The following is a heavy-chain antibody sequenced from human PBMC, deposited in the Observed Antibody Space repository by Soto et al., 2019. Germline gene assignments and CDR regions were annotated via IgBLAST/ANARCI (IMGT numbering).Heavy chain of an antibody. Sequence: QVQLVQSGAEVKKPGASVKVSCKASGYTFTSYGISWVRQAPGQGLEWMGWISDYNGNTNYAQKLQGRVTMTTDTSTSTDYMELRSLRSDDTAVYYCARDSRITMVRGISFDYWGQGTLVTVSS. J-gene: IGHJ4*02. CDR2: ISDYNGNT. D-gene: IGHD3-10*01. CDR3: ARDSRITMVRGISFDY. CDR1: GYTFTSYG. V-gene: IGHV1-18*04.